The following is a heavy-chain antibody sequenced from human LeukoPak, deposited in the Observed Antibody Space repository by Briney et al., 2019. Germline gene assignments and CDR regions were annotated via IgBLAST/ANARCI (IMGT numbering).Heavy chain of an antibody. Sequence: GASVKVSCKTSGYTFSSNYMHWVRQAPGQGLEWMGIINPSGGSTDYAQKFQGRVTMTRDTSTSTVYMELSSLRSEDTAVYYCARSIVGATIEPHFDYWGQGTLVTVSS. D-gene: IGHD1-26*01. CDR1: GYTFSSNY. V-gene: IGHV1-46*01. CDR2: INPSGGST. J-gene: IGHJ4*02. CDR3: ARSIVGATIEPHFDY.